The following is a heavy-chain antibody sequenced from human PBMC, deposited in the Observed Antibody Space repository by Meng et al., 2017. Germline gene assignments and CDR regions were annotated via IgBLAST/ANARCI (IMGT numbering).Heavy chain of an antibody. D-gene: IGHD4-17*01. CDR1: GFTFSSYA. V-gene: IGHV3-23*01. J-gene: IGHJ6*02. CDR3: AKGSDYGDYDYYYGMDV. CDR2: ISGSGGST. Sequence: GESLKISCAASGFTFSSYAMSWVRQAPGKGPEWVSAISGSGGSTYYADSVKGQFTISRDNSKNTLYLQMNSLRAEDTAVYYCAKGSDYGDYDYYYGMDVWGQGTTVTVSS.